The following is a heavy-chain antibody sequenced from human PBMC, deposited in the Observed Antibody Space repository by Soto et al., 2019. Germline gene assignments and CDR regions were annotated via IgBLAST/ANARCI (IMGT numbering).Heavy chain of an antibody. Sequence: GGSLRLSCSASGFALSSYAMHWVRQAPGKGLEYVSSISSNGISTYYADSVKGRFTISRDNSKNKLFIQMNSLRPDDTALYYCVKDEGFCSGGNCYSVARGGFDLWGQGTMVT. J-gene: IGHJ3*01. V-gene: IGHV3-64D*06. D-gene: IGHD2-15*01. CDR1: GFALSSYA. CDR3: VKDEGFCSGGNCYSVARGGFDL. CDR2: ISSNGIST.